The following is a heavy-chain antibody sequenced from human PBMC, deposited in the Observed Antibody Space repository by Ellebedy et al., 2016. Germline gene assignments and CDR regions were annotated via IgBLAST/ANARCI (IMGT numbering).Heavy chain of an antibody. CDR3: AAPGEFHCRSTTCYASFNY. V-gene: IGHV4-39*07. CDR2: IYPRGNT. J-gene: IGHJ4*02. CDR1: GGSISSTSYY. Sequence: SETLSLTXTVSGGSISSTSYYWGWIRQPPGKGLEWIGSIYPRGNTYYNPSLKTRISISDDTSKNQFSLRLTSVTAADTAMYYCAAPGEFHCRSTTCYASFNYWGQGALVTVSS. D-gene: IGHD2-2*01.